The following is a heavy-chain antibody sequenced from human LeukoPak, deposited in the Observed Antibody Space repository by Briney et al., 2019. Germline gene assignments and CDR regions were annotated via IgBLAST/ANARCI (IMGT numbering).Heavy chain of an antibody. V-gene: IGHV5-51*01. CDR3: ARRGDSSEYYGSGSYYHYYYYYGMDV. Sequence: GESLKISCKGSGYIFTSFWIGWVRQMPGKGLEWMGIIYPGDSDTRYSPSFQGQVTISADKSISTAYLQWSSLKASDTAMYYCARRGDSSEYYGSGSYYHYYYYYGMDVWGQGTTVTVSS. CDR1: GYIFTSFW. CDR2: IYPGDSDT. D-gene: IGHD3-10*01. J-gene: IGHJ6*02.